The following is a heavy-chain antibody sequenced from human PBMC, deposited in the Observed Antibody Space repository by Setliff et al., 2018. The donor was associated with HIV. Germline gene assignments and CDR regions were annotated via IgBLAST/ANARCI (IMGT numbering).Heavy chain of an antibody. CDR3: ARWHPPYGFWEEDY. V-gene: IGHV4-34*01. J-gene: IGHJ4*02. Sequence: SETLSLTCAVYGGSFSEYYWSWIRQSPGKGLEWIGEINHSGSTHYNPPLKSRATISVDTSKNQFSLKLKSVTAADTAVYYCARWHPPYGFWEEDYWGQGTLVTVSS. CDR1: GGSFSEYY. D-gene: IGHD3-10*01. CDR2: INHSGST.